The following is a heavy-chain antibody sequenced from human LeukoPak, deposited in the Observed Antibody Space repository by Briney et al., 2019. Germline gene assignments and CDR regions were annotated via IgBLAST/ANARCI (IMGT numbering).Heavy chain of an antibody. CDR3: ARGHGSSSWYNRWFDP. CDR1: GYTFTSYD. J-gene: IGHJ5*02. D-gene: IGHD6-13*01. CDR2: MNPNSGNT. V-gene: IGHV1-8*01. Sequence: ASVKVSCKASGYTFTSYDINWVRQATGQGLEWMGWMNPNSGNTGYAQKFQGRVTMTRNTSISTAYMELSSLRSEDTAVYYCARGHGSSSWYNRWFDPWGQGTLVTVSS.